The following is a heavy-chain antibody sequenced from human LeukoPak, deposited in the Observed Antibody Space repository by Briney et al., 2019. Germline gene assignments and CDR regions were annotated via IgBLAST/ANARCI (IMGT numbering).Heavy chain of an antibody. D-gene: IGHD4-17*01. CDR1: GGTFSSYA. Sequence: RASVKVSCKASGGTFSSYAISWVRQAPGQGLEWMGGIIPIFGTANYAQKFQGRVTITADESTSTAYMELRSLRSDDTAVYYCARDMGGGYGDAYYYYGMDVWGQGTTVTVSS. CDR2: IIPIFGTA. V-gene: IGHV1-69*13. J-gene: IGHJ6*02. CDR3: ARDMGGGYGDAYYYYGMDV.